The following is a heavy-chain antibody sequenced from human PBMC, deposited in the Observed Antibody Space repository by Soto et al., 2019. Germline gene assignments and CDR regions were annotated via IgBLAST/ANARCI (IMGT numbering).Heavy chain of an antibody. D-gene: IGHD4-4*01. V-gene: IGHV3-21*02. Sequence: EVQLVESGGGLVKPGGSLRLSCAASGFSLSSYSMNWVRQAPGKGLEWVSAISVSGIYIFYAESVRGRFTISRDHAKNSVSLQLNSWRAEDSAVYICARVLSRTTTVPGIRTLIGWTLHVWGRGTRVSVSS. CDR2: ISVSGIYI. CDR1: GFSLSSYS. CDR3: ARVLSRTTTVPGIRTLIGWTLHV. J-gene: IGHJ2*01.